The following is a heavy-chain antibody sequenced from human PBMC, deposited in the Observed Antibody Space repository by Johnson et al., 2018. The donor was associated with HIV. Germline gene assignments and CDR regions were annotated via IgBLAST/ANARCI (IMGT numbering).Heavy chain of an antibody. Sequence: VQLVESGGGLVQPGRSLRLSCTASGFTFGNYAMGWFRQAPGKGLEWVGRINTNTDGGTTDYAALVKGRFSISRDDSKNTLFLQMNSLKTEDTAVYYCTTGGVSSGYYFFHWGQGTMVTVSS. V-gene: IGHV3-15*01. CDR2: INTNTDGGTT. J-gene: IGHJ3*01. CDR1: GFTFGNYA. D-gene: IGHD3-22*01. CDR3: TTGGVSSGYYFFH.